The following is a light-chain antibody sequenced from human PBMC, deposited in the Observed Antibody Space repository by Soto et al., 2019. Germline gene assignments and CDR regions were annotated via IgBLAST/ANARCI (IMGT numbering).Light chain of an antibody. Sequence: QSVLTQPASVSGSPGQSIAISCTGSSSDVGGYNFVSWYQQHSGKAPKLMMSDVSNRPSGVSDRFSGSKSGNTASLTISGLQAEDEADYFCSSYTSSSTYVFGTGTKVTVL. CDR2: DVS. J-gene: IGLJ1*01. CDR3: SSYTSSSTYV. V-gene: IGLV2-14*03. CDR1: SSDVGGYNF.